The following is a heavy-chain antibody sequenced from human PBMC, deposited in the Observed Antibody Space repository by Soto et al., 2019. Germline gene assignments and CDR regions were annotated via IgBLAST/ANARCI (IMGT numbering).Heavy chain of an antibody. J-gene: IGHJ4*02. CDR3: AKDRGGYDWGWGIDS. CDR2: ISYSSSNL. V-gene: IGHV3-30-3*01. CDR1: GFAFTDSA. D-gene: IGHD5-12*01. Sequence: QVHLVESGGAVVQPGRSLRLSCAASGFAFTDSAMHWVRLAPGNGLEWVALISYSSSNLYYADSVKGRFTISRDNSKHTVSLQMNSLRPDETAVYYCAKDRGGYDWGWGIDSWGQGTLGTFS.